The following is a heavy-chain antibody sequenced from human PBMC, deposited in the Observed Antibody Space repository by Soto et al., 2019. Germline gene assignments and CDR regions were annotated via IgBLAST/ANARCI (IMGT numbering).Heavy chain of an antibody. D-gene: IGHD3-10*01. CDR3: AKGSWVHHGSEGGNWLDP. CDR1: GVTFSNYA. J-gene: IGHJ5*02. Sequence: EVQFLESGGGLVQPGGSLRLSCAASGVTFSNYAMNWVRQAPGKGLEWVSGISHSGSSTYYADSVKGRFTISRDNSKNRLFLQMNSLTAEDTAFYYCAKGSWVHHGSEGGNWLDPWGQGTLVTVSS. CDR2: ISHSGSST. V-gene: IGHV3-23*01.